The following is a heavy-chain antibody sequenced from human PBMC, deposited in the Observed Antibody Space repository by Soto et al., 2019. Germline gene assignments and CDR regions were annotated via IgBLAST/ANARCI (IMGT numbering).Heavy chain of an antibody. CDR1: GYTFTGYY. V-gene: IGHV1-2*02. J-gene: IGHJ5*02. D-gene: IGHD6-13*01. CDR2: INPNSGGT. Sequence: ASVKVSCKASGYTFTGYYMHWVRQAPGQGLEWMGWINPNSGGTNYAQKFQGRVTMTRDTSISTAYMELSRLRSDDTAADYWAREPGRGLRLGIRPVENWFDPWGQGTLVTVSS. CDR3: AREPGRGLRLGIRPVENWFDP.